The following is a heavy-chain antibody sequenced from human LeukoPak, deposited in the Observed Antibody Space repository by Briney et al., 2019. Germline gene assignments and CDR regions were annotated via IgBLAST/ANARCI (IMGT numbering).Heavy chain of an antibody. D-gene: IGHD3-16*01. CDR2: ISAYNGST. J-gene: IGHJ1*01. CDR3: ARSIYEVGYFQH. Sequence: ASVKVSCKASGYTFTSYGISWVRQAPGQGLEWMGWISAYNGSTNYAQKLQGRVTMTTDTSTSTAYMELRSLRSDDTAVYYCARSIYEVGYFQHWGQGTLVTVSS. CDR1: GYTFTSYG. V-gene: IGHV1-18*01.